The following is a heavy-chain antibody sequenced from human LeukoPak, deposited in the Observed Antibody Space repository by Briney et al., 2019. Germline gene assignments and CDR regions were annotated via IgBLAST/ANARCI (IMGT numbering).Heavy chain of an antibody. D-gene: IGHD3-10*01. Sequence: SETLSLTCTVSGGSISSYYWSRIRQPPGKGLEWIGYIYYSGSTNYNPSLKSRVTISVDTSKNQFSLKLSSVTAADTAVYYCARAGSYEYFQHWGQGTLVTVSS. CDR1: GGSISSYY. CDR3: ARAGSYEYFQH. V-gene: IGHV4-59*01. CDR2: IYYSGST. J-gene: IGHJ1*01.